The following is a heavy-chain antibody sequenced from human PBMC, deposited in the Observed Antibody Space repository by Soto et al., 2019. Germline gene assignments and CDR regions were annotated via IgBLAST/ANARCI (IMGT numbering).Heavy chain of an antibody. D-gene: IGHD3-3*01. CDR2: IHHSGST. CDR3: ATLALGGVVTNSDAFDI. V-gene: IGHV4-4*02. J-gene: IGHJ3*02. CDR1: GGAINISNW. Sequence: SDTLSLTCAGSGGAINISNWWSWVRQPPGKGLEWIGEIHHSGSTNFNPSLKSRVTISIDKSKTQFYLKLSSVTAADTAVYYCATLALGGVVTNSDAFDIWGQGTVVTVSS.